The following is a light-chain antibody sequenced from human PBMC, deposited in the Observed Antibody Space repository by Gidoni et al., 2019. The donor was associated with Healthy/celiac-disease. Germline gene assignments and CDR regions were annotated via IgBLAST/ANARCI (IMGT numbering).Light chain of an antibody. CDR1: QSVRSSY. CDR2: GAS. J-gene: IGKJ2*01. Sequence: EIVLTQSPGTLSLSPGERATLPCRASQSVRSSYLAWYQQKPGQAPRLLIYGASSRATGIPDRFSGSGSGTDFTLTISRLEPEDFAVYYCQQYGSSRYTFXQXTKLEIK. CDR3: QQYGSSRYT. V-gene: IGKV3-20*01.